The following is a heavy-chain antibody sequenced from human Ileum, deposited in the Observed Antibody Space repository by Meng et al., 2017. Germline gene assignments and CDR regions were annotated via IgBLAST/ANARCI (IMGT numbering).Heavy chain of an antibody. CDR1: GFTFSPYT. Sequence: GGSLRLSCGASGFTFSPYTMDWVRQAPGKGLEWVASIISSGKNIYYADSVKGRFTISRDNAKSSLYLQMNSLRDEDTAVYYCARERAGYYYDYWGQGTLVTVSS. D-gene: IGHD3-9*01. J-gene: IGHJ4*02. CDR2: IISSGKNI. CDR3: ARERAGYYYDY. V-gene: IGHV3-21*01.